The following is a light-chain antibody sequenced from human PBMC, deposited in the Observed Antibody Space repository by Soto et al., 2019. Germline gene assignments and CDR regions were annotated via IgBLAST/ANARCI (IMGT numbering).Light chain of an antibody. CDR2: GAS. J-gene: IGKJ1*01. CDR1: QSVSNNY. CDR3: QQYGSSGT. Sequence: EFVLTQCPGTLSLSPGARATLSCRASQSVSNNYLAWYQQKPGQAPRLLIYGASNRATGIPDRFSGSGSGTDFTLTISRLEPEDFAVYYCQQYGSSGTFGQGTKVDIK. V-gene: IGKV3-20*01.